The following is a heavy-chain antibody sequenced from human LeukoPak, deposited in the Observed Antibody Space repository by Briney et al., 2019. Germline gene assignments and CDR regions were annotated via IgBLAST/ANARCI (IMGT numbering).Heavy chain of an antibody. CDR3: ARDGPYGDYVEPYFDY. V-gene: IGHV3-53*05. CDR1: GFTVSSNY. D-gene: IGHD4-17*01. CDR2: IYSGGST. Sequence: GGSLRLSCAASGFTVSSNYMSWVRQAPGKGLEWVSVIYSGGSTYYADSVKGRFTISRDNSKNTLYLQMNSLRSEDTAVYYCARDGPYGDYVEPYFDYWGQGTLVTVSS. J-gene: IGHJ4*02.